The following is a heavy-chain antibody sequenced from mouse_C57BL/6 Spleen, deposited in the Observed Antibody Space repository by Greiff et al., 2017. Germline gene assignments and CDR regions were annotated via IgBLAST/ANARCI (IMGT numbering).Heavy chain of an antibody. CDR3: ARSRQLRLPFDY. V-gene: IGHV1-18*01. CDR1: GYTFTDYN. J-gene: IGHJ2*01. D-gene: IGHD3-2*02. Sequence: LVEPGASVKIPCKASGYTFTDYNMDWVKQSHGKSLEWIGDINPNNGGTIYNQKFKGKATLTVDKSSSTAYMELRSLTSEDTAVYYCARSRQLRLPFDYWGQGTTLTVSS. CDR2: INPNNGGT.